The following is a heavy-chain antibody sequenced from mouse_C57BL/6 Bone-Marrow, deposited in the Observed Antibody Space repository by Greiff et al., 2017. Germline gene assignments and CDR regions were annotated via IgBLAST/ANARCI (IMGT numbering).Heavy chain of an antibody. J-gene: IGHJ4*01. CDR1: GYAFSSSW. Sequence: VKLMESGPELVKPGASVKISCKASGYAFSSSWMNWVKQRPGKGLEWIGRIYPGDGDTNYNGKFKGKATLTADKSSSTAYMQLSSLTSEDSAVYFCARCFITTVVGDYWGQGTSVTVSS. CDR3: ARCFITTVVGDY. V-gene: IGHV1-82*01. CDR2: IYPGDGDT. D-gene: IGHD1-1*01.